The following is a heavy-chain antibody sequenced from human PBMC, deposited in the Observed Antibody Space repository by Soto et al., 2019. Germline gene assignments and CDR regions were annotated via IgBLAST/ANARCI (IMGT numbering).Heavy chain of an antibody. CDR3: ARELYGYGGGDCSIPYYYYGMDV. V-gene: IGHV1-69*12. J-gene: IGHJ6*02. CDR1: GGTFSSYA. Sequence: VQLVQSGAEVKKPGSSVKVSCKASGGTFSSYAISWVRQAPGQGLEWMGGIIPIFGTANDAQKFQGRVTITADESTSTAYMERSSLRSEDTAGYYCARELYGYGGGDCSIPYYYYGMDVWGQGTTVTVSS. D-gene: IGHD2-21*02. CDR2: IIPIFGTA.